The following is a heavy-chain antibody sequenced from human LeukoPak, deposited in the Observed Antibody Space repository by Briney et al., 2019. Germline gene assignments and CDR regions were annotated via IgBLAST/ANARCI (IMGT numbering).Heavy chain of an antibody. D-gene: IGHD3-10*01. CDR2: ISGSGGST. Sequence: PGGSLRLSCAASGFTFSSYGMSWVRQAPGKGLEWVSAISGSGGSTYYADSVKGLFTISRDNSKNTLFLQMNSLRAEDTAVYYCARDLTVRGVYLYYFDYWGQGTLVTVSS. J-gene: IGHJ4*02. CDR3: ARDLTVRGVYLYYFDY. V-gene: IGHV3-23*01. CDR1: GFTFSSYG.